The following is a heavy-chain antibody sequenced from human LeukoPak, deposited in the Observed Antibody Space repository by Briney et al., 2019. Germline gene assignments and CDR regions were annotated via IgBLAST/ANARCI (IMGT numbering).Heavy chain of an antibody. V-gene: IGHV3-30*02. CDR1: GFTFNTYG. CDR3: AKGGLWFGEFLTLDY. CDR2: TRYDGSNT. D-gene: IGHD3-10*01. J-gene: IGHJ4*02. Sequence: GGSLRLSCAASGFTFNTYGMHWVRQAPGKGLEWVAFTRYDGSNTYYSDSVKGRFTISRDHSKNTLYLQMNSLRAEDTAVYYCAKGGLWFGEFLTLDYWGQGALVTVSS.